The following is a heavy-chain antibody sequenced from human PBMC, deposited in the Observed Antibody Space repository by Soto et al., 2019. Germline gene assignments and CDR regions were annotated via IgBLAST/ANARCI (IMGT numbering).Heavy chain of an antibody. CDR2: INGKTDGETT. CDR3: ATEYCYRLNY. V-gene: IGHV3-15*07. Sequence: EVQLVESGGALIKPGGSLRLSCAVSGFSFSATFMNWVRQAPGKGLEWVGRINGKTDGETTDFAAPVKGRFTISRDYSKNTLYLEMNSLKTEDTAVYYCATEYCYRLNYWGQGTLVTVPS. CDR1: GFSFSATF. J-gene: IGHJ4*02. D-gene: IGHD3-16*02.